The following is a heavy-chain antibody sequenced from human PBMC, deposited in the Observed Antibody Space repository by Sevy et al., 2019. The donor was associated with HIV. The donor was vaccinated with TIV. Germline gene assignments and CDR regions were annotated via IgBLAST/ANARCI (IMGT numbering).Heavy chain of an antibody. CDR3: ARGGRDFWSGYYLYYFDY. Sequence: GGSLRLSCAASGFTFSSYSMNWVRQAPGKGLEWVSSISSSSSYIYYADSVKGRFTISRDNAKNSLYLQMNSLRAEDTAVYYCARGGRDFWSGYYLYYFDYWGLGTLVTVSS. V-gene: IGHV3-21*01. CDR1: GFTFSSYS. J-gene: IGHJ4*02. D-gene: IGHD3-3*01. CDR2: ISSSSSYI.